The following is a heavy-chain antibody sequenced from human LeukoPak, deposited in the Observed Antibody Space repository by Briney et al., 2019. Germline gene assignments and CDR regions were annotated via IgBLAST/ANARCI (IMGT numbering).Heavy chain of an antibody. Sequence: ASVKVFCKASGYTFTSYGISWVRQAPGQGLEWMGWISAYNGNTNYAQKLQGRVTMTTDTSTSTAYMELRSLRSDDTAVYYCARDASKEYVWGSYRTPGGMDVWGQGTTVTVSS. CDR1: GYTFTSYG. CDR3: ARDASKEYVWGSYRTPGGMDV. V-gene: IGHV1-18*01. J-gene: IGHJ6*02. CDR2: ISAYNGNT. D-gene: IGHD3-16*02.